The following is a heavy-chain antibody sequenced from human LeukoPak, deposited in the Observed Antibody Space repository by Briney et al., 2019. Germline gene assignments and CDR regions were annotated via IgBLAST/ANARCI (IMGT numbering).Heavy chain of an antibody. J-gene: IGHJ4*02. CDR2: ISGSGDSR. V-gene: IGHV3-23*01. CDR1: GFTFSSYA. D-gene: IGHD3-22*01. CDR3: ARNLYYYDSSGYYYY. Sequence: GGSLRLSCAASGFTFSSYAMSWVRQAPGKGLEWVSGISGSGDSRYYAGSVKGRFTISRDNSKNTLYLQMSSLRAEDTAVYYCARNLYYYDSSGYYYYWGQGTLVTVSS.